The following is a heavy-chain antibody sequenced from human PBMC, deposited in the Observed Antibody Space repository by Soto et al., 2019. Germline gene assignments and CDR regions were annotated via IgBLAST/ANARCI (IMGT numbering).Heavy chain of an antibody. Sequence: GGSLRLSCAASGFTFSSYWMSWVRQAPGKGLEWVTNIKQDGSEKYYVDSVKGRFTISRDNAKNSLYLQMNSLRAEDTAVYYCARDNWNYRLDYWGQGTLVTVSS. J-gene: IGHJ4*02. CDR1: GFTFSSYW. CDR2: IKQDGSEK. D-gene: IGHD1-7*01. CDR3: ARDNWNYRLDY. V-gene: IGHV3-7*05.